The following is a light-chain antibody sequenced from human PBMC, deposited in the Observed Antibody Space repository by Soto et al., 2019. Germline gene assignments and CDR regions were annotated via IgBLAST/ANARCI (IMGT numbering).Light chain of an antibody. Sequence: QSALTQPASVSGSPGQSITISCTGTSSDVGAYNYVSWYQQHPAKAPKLMVYDVSNRPSGVSIRFFGSKSGNTASLTISGLQAEDEADYYCSSYTSSDSVVFGGGTKVTVL. CDR1: SSDVGAYNY. CDR3: SSYTSSDSVV. CDR2: DVS. J-gene: IGLJ2*01. V-gene: IGLV2-14*01.